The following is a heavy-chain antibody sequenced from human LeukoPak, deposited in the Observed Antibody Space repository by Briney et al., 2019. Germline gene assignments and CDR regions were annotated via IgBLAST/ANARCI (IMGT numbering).Heavy chain of an antibody. CDR3: TSRVNYYYGMDV. V-gene: IGHV3-73*01. J-gene: IGHJ6*02. Sequence: PGGSLKLSCAASGFTFSGSAMHWVRQASGKGLEWVGRIRSKAYSYATAYAASVKGRFTISRDDSKNTAYLQMNSLKTEDTAVYYCTSRVNYYYGMDVWGQGTTVTVSS. CDR2: IRSKAYSYAT. D-gene: IGHD4-11*01. CDR1: GFTFSGSA.